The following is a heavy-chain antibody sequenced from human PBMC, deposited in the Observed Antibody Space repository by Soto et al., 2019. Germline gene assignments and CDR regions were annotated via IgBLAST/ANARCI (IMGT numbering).Heavy chain of an antibody. CDR2: IYWDDDE. D-gene: IGHD1-26*01. CDR1: GFSRSTSGVG. CDR3: ANRLWTRREIPHDP. Sequence: XGPTLVNPTQTLTLTCTFSGFSRSTSGVGVGWIRQPPGKALEWLALIYWDDDERYSPSLKSRLTITKDTSKNQVVLTMTTMDPVHTDTPSCANRLWTRREIPHDPWGQGSLVPV. J-gene: IGHJ5*02. V-gene: IGHV2-5*02.